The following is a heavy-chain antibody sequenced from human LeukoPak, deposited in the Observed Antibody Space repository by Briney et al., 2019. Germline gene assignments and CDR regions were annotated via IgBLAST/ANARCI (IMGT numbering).Heavy chain of an antibody. CDR3: ARDGWELLAGLDY. V-gene: IGHV1-69*06. CDR2: IIPIFGTA. D-gene: IGHD1-26*01. J-gene: IGHJ4*02. Sequence: SVKVSCKASGGTFSSYAISWVRQAPGQGLEWMGGIIPIFGTASYAQKFQGRVTITADKSTSTAYMELSSLRSEDTAVHYCARDGWELLAGLDYWGQGTLVTVSS. CDR1: GGTFSSYA.